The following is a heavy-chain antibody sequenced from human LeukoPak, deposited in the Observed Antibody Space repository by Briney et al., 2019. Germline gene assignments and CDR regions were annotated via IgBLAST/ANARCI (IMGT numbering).Heavy chain of an antibody. D-gene: IGHD6-6*01. J-gene: IGHJ5*01. CDR2: IFGNGVTT. Sequence: GGSLRLSCAASGFTLRNFGMSWVRQAPGKGLEWVSAIFGNGVTTYYADSVKGRFIISRDNSQNRLFLQMNSLRVEDTAVYYCAKGLGEFASAPDSWGQGTLVTVSS. CDR3: AKGLGEFASAPDS. V-gene: IGHV3-23*01. CDR1: GFTLRNFG.